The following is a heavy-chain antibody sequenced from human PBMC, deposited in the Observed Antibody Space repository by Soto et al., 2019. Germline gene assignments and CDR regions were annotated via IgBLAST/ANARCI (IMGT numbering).Heavy chain of an antibody. J-gene: IGHJ6*02. V-gene: IGHV1-69*12. CDR2: IMPVFATP. D-gene: IGHD3-3*02. Sequence: QVQLMQSGAEVKKPGSSVKVSCKASGGTFSTSAISWVRQAPGEGLEWVGGIMPVFATPDYAQKFQGRVTIYADDSTTTAYLELTSLTTDDTAVYYCARDKDRQQLGGNYYYILDVWGQGTAITVSS. CDR3: ARDKDRQQLGGNYYYILDV. CDR1: GGTFSTSA.